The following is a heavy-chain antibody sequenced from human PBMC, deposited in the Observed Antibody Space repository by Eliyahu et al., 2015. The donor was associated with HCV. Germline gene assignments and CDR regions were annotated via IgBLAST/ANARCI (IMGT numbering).Heavy chain of an antibody. CDR2: ISXSXSYI. V-gene: IGHV3-21*01. CDR1: GFTFXSXS. D-gene: IGHD4-17*01. J-gene: IGHJ4*02. CDR3: ARVDGDYGTDGGY. Sequence: EVQLVESGGGLVKPGGSLRLSCAASGFTFXSXSMNWVRPGPRKGLXGVSXISXSXSYIYYXDSXKGRFTISRDNAKNSLYLQMNSLRAEDTAVYYCARVDGDYGTDGGYWGQGTLVTVSS.